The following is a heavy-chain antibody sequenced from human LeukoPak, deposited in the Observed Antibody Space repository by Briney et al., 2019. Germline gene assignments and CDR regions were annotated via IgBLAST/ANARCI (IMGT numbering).Heavy chain of an antibody. V-gene: IGHV3-30*18. CDR2: ISYDGSNK. CDR3: AKGYCGGDCPFDY. J-gene: IGHJ4*02. D-gene: IGHD2-21*01. Sequence: GGSLRLSCAASGFTFSSYGMHWVRQAPGKGVEWVAVISYDGSNKYYADSVKGRFTISRDNSKNTQYLQMNSLRAEDTAVYYCAKGYCGGDCPFDYWGQGTLVTVSS. CDR1: GFTFSSYG.